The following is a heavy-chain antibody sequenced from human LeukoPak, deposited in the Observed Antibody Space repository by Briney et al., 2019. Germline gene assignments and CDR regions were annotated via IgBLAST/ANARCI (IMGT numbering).Heavy chain of an antibody. CDR3: AKGNNSISFNSDY. J-gene: IGHJ4*02. V-gene: IGHV3-43*02. D-gene: IGHD4-11*01. CDR1: GFTFRSFW. CDR2: ISGDGGTT. Sequence: QPGGSLRLSCAASGFTFRSFWMHGVRQAPGKGLEWVSLISGDGGTTHYGDSAKGRFTISRDNSKNSLYLQMSSLRVEDAAFYYCAKGNNSISFNSDYWGQATLVTVSS.